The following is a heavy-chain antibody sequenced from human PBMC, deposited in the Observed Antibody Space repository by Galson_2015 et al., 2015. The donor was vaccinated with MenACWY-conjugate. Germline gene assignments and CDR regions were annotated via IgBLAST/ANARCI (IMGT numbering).Heavy chain of an antibody. Sequence: SLRLSCAASGFTFSSYWMHWVRQAPGKGLVWVSRVNSDGSGTGYADSVKGRFTISRDNAKNMLFLQMNSLKVGDTAVYYCARSYVPGSDRKNYYMYVWGRGTTVTVSS. V-gene: IGHV3-74*01. CDR1: GFTFSSYW. D-gene: IGHD3-16*01. CDR3: ARSYVPGSDRKNYYMYV. CDR2: VNSDGSGT. J-gene: IGHJ6*03.